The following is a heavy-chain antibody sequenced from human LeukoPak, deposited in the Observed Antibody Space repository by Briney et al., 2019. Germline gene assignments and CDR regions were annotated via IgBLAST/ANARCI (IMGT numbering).Heavy chain of an antibody. CDR2: IRHDGSNK. J-gene: IGHJ3*02. V-gene: IGHV3-30*02. CDR3: AKGQGIAAANAFDI. D-gene: IGHD6-13*01. CDR1: GFTFSSYS. Sequence: GGSLRLSCAASGFTFSSYSMHWVRQAPGKGLEWVAFIRHDGSNKYYADSVKGRFTISRDNSKNTLYLQMNSLRAEDTAVYYCAKGQGIAAANAFDIWGQGTMVTVSS.